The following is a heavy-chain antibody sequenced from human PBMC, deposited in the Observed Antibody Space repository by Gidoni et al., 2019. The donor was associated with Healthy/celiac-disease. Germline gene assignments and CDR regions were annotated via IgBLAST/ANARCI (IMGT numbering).Heavy chain of an antibody. J-gene: IGHJ4*02. CDR2: ISGSGGST. CDR1: GFTFSSSA. Sequence: EVQLLESGGGLVQPGGSLRLSCAASGFTFSSSAMSWVRQAPGKGLEWVSAISGSGGSTYYADSVKGRFTISRDNSKNTLYLQMNSLRAEDTAVYYCASLQGVVVVAATGGFDYWGQGTLVTVSS. V-gene: IGHV3-23*01. D-gene: IGHD2-15*01. CDR3: ASLQGVVVVAATGGFDY.